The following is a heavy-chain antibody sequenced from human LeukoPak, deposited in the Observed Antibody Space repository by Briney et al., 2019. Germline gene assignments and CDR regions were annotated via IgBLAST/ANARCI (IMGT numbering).Heavy chain of an antibody. D-gene: IGHD6-19*01. CDR2: INHSGST. J-gene: IGHJ4*02. V-gene: IGHV4-34*01. CDR1: GGSFSGYY. Sequence: SETLSLTCAVYGGSFSGYYWSWIRQPPGKGLEWIGEINHSGSTNYNPSLKSRVTISVDTSKNQFSLKLSSVTAADTAVYYCAANKYSSGRYIDYWGQGTPVTVSS. CDR3: AANKYSSGRYIDY.